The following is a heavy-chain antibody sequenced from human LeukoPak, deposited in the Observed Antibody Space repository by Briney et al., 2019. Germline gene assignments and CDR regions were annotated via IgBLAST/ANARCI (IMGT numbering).Heavy chain of an antibody. CDR3: ARDTILYSSGSSAFDI. V-gene: IGHV3-74*01. D-gene: IGHD6-19*01. CDR1: GFTFSSYW. Sequence: GGSLRLSCAASGFTFSSYWMRWVRQAPGKGLLWVSRINSDGSSTSYADSVKGRFTISRDNAKNTLYLQMNSLRAEDTAVYYCARDTILYSSGSSAFDIWGQGTMVTVSS. J-gene: IGHJ3*02. CDR2: INSDGSST.